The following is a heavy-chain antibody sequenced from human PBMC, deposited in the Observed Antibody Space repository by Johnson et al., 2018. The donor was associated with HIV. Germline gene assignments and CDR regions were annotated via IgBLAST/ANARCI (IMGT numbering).Heavy chain of an antibody. D-gene: IGHD5-18*01. J-gene: IGHJ3*02. CDR3: AKDYTAMVSSDAFDI. Sequence: VQLVESWGVVVQPGGSLRLSCAASGFTFDDYTMHWVRQAPGKGLEWVPRISLDGGSTYYADSVKGRFTISRDNSKNSLYLQMNSLRTEDTALYYVAKDYTAMVSSDAFDIWGQGTMVTVSS. CDR2: ISLDGGST. CDR1: GFTFDDYT. V-gene: IGHV3-43*01.